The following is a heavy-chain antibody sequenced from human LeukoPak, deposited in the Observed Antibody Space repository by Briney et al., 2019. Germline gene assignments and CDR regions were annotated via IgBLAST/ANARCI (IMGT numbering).Heavy chain of an antibody. CDR2: IWYDGSNK. CDR1: GFTFSSYG. V-gene: IGHV3-33*08. J-gene: IGHJ6*02. Sequence: GGSLRLSCAASGFTFSSYGMHWVRQAPGKGLEWVAVIWYDGSNKYYADSVKGRFTISRDNSKNTLYLQMNSLRAEDTAVYYCARVSTAHDFWSGYYTGLDYYGMDVWGQGTTVTVSS. D-gene: IGHD3-3*01. CDR3: ARVSTAHDFWSGYYTGLDYYGMDV.